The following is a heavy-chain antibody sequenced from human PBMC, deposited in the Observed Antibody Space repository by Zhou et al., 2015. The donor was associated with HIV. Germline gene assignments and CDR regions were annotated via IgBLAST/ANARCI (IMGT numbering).Heavy chain of an antibody. J-gene: IGHJ5*01. Sequence: QVQLVESGGGVVQPGRSLRLSCAASGFTFSSYGMHWVRQAPGKGLEWVAVIWYDLSNKYYADSVKGRFTISRDNSKNTLYLQMNRLRAEDTSMYYCARARTGWDWFDSWGQGTLVTVSS. CDR1: GFTFSSYG. D-gene: IGHD6-19*01. V-gene: IGHV3-33*08. CDR2: IWYDLSNK. CDR3: ARARTGWDWFDS.